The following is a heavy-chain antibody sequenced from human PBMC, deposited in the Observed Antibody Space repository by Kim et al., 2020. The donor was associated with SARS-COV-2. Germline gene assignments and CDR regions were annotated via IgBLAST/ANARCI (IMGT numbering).Heavy chain of an antibody. D-gene: IGHD4-17*01. CDR2: IYYTGST. CDR3: ARSPRSDYAFWNPSQPFDP. J-gene: IGHJ5*02. Sequence: SETLSLTCTISGGSISDNYWNWVRQLPGKGLEWIGYIYYTGSTNYNPSLKSRVSMSIDTSNNRFSLEVTSVTAADTAVYYCARSPRSDYAFWNPSQPFDP. V-gene: IGHV4-59*01. CDR1: GGSISDNY.